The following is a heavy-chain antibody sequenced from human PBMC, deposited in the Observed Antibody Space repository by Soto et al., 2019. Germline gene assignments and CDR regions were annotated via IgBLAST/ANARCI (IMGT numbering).Heavy chain of an antibody. V-gene: IGHV1-58*01. J-gene: IGHJ4*01. CDR2: IVVGSGAT. D-gene: IGHD5-12*01. Sequence: SVKVSCKASGLPFSASAVQWVRQARGQRLEWIGWIVVGSGATKYAPKFQERVTITRDMSTSTAYMELSRLTSEDTAVYYCAAPPNRDAYNYDNWG. CDR3: AAPPNRDAYNYDN. CDR1: GLPFSASA.